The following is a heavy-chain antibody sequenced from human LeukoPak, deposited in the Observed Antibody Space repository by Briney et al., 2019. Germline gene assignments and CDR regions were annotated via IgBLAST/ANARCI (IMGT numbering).Heavy chain of an antibody. CDR3: ARGKRGKGLKTYYYDSSGYWPIDY. CDR1: GGSISSVSYY. CDR2: INHSGST. Sequence: SETLSLTCTVSGGSISSVSYYWGWIRQPPGKGLEWIGEINHSGSTNYNPSLKSRVTISVDTSKNQFSLKLSSVTAADTAVYYCARGKRGKGLKTYYYDSSGYWPIDYWGQGTLVTVSS. V-gene: IGHV4-39*07. D-gene: IGHD3-22*01. J-gene: IGHJ4*02.